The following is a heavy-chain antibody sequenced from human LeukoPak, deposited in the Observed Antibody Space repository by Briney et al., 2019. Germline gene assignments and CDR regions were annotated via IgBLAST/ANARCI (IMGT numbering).Heavy chain of an antibody. CDR2: IYYTGTT. Sequence: SQTLSLTCTVSGGSISSAAYYWGWVRQPPGKGLDWIGSIYYTGTTYYSPSLQTRATLSFDTSKNQFSLKLTSVTAADTAVYFCARRPIAAGNNWFDPWGQGTLVTVSS. V-gene: IGHV4-39*01. CDR1: GGSISSAAYY. J-gene: IGHJ5*02. CDR3: ARRPIAAGNNWFDP. D-gene: IGHD6-13*01.